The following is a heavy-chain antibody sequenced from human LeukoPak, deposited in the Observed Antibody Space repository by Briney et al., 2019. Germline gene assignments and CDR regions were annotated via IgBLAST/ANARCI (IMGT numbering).Heavy chain of an antibody. D-gene: IGHD2/OR15-2a*01. V-gene: IGHV3-30-3*01. Sequence: GGSLRLSCAASGFTFSSYAMHWVRQAPGKGLEWVAVISYDGSNKYYADSVKGRFTISRDNSKNTLYLQMNSLRAEDTAVYYCARDSRGNYGMDVWGQGTTVTVSS. CDR1: GFTFSSYA. J-gene: IGHJ6*02. CDR3: ARDSRGNYGMDV. CDR2: ISYDGSNK.